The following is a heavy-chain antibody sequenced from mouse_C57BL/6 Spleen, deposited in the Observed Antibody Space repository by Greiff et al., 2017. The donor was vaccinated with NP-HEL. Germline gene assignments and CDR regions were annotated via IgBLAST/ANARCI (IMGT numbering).Heavy chain of an antibody. V-gene: IGHV1-61*01. J-gene: IGHJ2*01. CDR1: GYTFTSYW. D-gene: IGHD4-1*01. CDR3: ARSGTGTCHFDY. CDR2: IYPSDSET. Sequence: QVQLQQPGAELVRPGSSVKLSCKASGYTFTSYWMDWVKQRPGQGLEWIGNIYPSDSETHYNQKFKDKATLTVDKSSSTAYMQLSSLTSEDSAVYYCARSGTGTCHFDYWGQGTTLTVSS.